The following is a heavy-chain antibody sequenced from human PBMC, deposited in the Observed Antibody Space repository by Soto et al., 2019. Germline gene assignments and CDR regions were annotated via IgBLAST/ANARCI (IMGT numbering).Heavy chain of an antibody. D-gene: IGHD2-2*03. V-gene: IGHV4-31*03. J-gene: IGHJ3*02. Sequence: QVQLQESGPGLVKPSQTLSLTCTVSGGSISSGGYYWSWIRQHPGKGLEWIGYIYYSGSTYYNPSLKSRVTXSXDXXKNQFSLKLSSVTAADTAVYYCARSRGLDGRAFDIWGQGTMVTVSS. CDR3: ARSRGLDGRAFDI. CDR2: IYYSGST. CDR1: GGSISSGGYY.